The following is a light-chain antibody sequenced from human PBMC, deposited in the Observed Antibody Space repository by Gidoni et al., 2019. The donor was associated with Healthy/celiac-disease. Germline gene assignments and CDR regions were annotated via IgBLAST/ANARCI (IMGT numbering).Light chain of an antibody. J-gene: IGKJ4*01. V-gene: IGKV1-5*01. CDR2: DAS. CDR1: QSISSW. CDR3: QQYNSYSPLT. Sequence: DIHRTQSPSTLSASVGDRVTITCRASQSISSWLAWYQQKPGKAPKLLIYDASSLESGVPSRFSGSGSGTEFTLTISSLQPDDFATYYCQQYNSYSPLTFGGGTKVEIK.